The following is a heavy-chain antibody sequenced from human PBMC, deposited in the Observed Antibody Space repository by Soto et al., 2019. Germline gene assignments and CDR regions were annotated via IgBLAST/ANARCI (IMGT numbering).Heavy chain of an antibody. CDR2: ISTAGNT. CDR1: GFTFSNYD. V-gene: IGHV3-13*01. D-gene: IGHD2-21*01. CDR3: ARGRDSGLYYFDY. Sequence: EVQLVESGGDLVQPGGSLRLSCAASGFTFSNYDMHWVRQATGKSLEWVSTISTAGNTYSPGSVKGRFTISRENAKNSLHLQMNSLGVDDTAVDYGARGRDSGLYYFDYWGQGTLVTVSS. J-gene: IGHJ4*02.